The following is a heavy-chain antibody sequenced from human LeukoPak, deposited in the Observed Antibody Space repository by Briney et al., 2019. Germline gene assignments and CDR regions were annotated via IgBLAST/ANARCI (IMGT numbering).Heavy chain of an antibody. CDR3: ARDRSVAGLDY. J-gene: IGHJ4*02. V-gene: IGHV1-69*06. Sequence: SVKVSCKASGGTFTSYAISWVRQAPGQGLEWMGGIIPIFGTANYAQKFQGRVTITAHKSTSTAYMELSSLRSEDTAVYYCARDRSVAGLDYWGQGTLVTVSS. CDR1: GGTFTSYA. D-gene: IGHD6-19*01. CDR2: IIPIFGTA.